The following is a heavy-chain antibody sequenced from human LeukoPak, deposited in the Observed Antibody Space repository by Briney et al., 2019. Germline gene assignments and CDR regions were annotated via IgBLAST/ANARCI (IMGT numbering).Heavy chain of an antibody. J-gene: IGHJ4*02. D-gene: IGHD2-15*01. CDR2: IKQDGSEI. Sequence: GGSLRLSCAASGFTLSSYWMIWVRQAPGKGLEWVANIKQDGSEISYVDSVKGRFTISRDNAKNSLYLQMNSLRAEDTAVYYCVRGNPFGGYWGQGTLVTVSS. CDR3: VRGNPFGGY. CDR1: GFTLSSYW. V-gene: IGHV3-7*03.